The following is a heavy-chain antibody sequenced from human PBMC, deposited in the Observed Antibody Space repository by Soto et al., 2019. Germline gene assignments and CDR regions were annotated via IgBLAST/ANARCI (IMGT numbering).Heavy chain of an antibody. J-gene: IGHJ6*02. D-gene: IGHD6-13*01. V-gene: IGHV3-30-3*01. CDR1: GFTFSPYT. CDR3: SRGPARTSSPNIGMDV. Sequence: QVQLVESGGGVVQPGRSLRLSCAASGFTFSPYTIHWVRQAPGKGLEWVATISYDGVSTYYADSVRGRFTISRDNSKNTRFLQMNSLRVDDTAVYYCSRGPARTSSPNIGMDVWGQGTTVSVSS. CDR2: ISYDGVST.